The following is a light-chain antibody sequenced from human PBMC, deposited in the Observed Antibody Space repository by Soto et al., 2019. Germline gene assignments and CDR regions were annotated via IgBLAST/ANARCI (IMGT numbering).Light chain of an antibody. CDR3: QQYGGSPWT. Sequence: EIELTESRGTLSVSPGERATLSCRASQTVSGSQLAWYQQRPGQPPRLLIFDASRRATGIPDRFSGSGSGTDFSLTISRLEPEDFAVYYCQQYGGSPWTFGQGTKVDIK. J-gene: IGKJ1*01. CDR1: QTVSGSQ. V-gene: IGKV3-20*01. CDR2: DAS.